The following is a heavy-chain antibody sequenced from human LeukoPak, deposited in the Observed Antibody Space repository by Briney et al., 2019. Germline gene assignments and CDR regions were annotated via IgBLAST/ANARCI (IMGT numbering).Heavy chain of an antibody. Sequence: SETLSLTCTVSGGSISSSSYYWGWIRQPPGKGLEWMGSIYYSGSTYYNPSLKSRVTISVDTSKNQFSLKLSSVTAADTAVYYCARKYDFWSGYYDYWGQGTLVTVSS. J-gene: IGHJ4*02. V-gene: IGHV4-39*01. D-gene: IGHD3-3*01. CDR3: ARKYDFWSGYYDY. CDR1: GGSISSSSYY. CDR2: IYYSGST.